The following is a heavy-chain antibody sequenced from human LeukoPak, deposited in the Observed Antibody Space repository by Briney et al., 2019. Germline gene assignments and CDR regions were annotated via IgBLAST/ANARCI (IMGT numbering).Heavy chain of an antibody. D-gene: IGHD1-20*01. CDR1: GYTFTGYY. Sequence: VASVKVSCKASGYTFTGYYIHWVRQAPGQGLEWMGGIIPIFGTANYAQKFQGRVTITADKSTSTAYMELSSLRSEDTAVYYCARGSNNWNDVGAFDIWGQGTMVTVSS. V-gene: IGHV1-69*06. J-gene: IGHJ3*02. CDR3: ARGSNNWNDVGAFDI. CDR2: IIPIFGTA.